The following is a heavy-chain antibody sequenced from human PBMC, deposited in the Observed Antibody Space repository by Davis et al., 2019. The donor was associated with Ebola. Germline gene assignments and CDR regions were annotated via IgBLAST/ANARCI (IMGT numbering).Heavy chain of an antibody. Sequence: ASVKVSCKASGYTFTAYYMHWVRQAPGQGLEWMGWITPNSGGTNYAQKFQGWVTMTRDTSISTAYMELSRLRSDDTAVYYCAREGPRFDSSGYYYGMDVWGQGTTVTVSS. CDR1: GYTFTAYY. D-gene: IGHD3-22*01. CDR2: ITPNSGGT. V-gene: IGHV1-2*04. CDR3: AREGPRFDSSGYYYGMDV. J-gene: IGHJ6*02.